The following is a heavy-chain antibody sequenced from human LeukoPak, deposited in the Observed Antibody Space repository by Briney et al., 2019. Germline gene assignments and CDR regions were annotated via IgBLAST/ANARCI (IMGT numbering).Heavy chain of an antibody. J-gene: IGHJ4*02. V-gene: IGHV4-34*01. Sequence: PSETLSLTCAVYGGSFSGYYWSWIRQPPGKGLEWIGEINHSGSTNYNPSLKSRVTISVDTSKNQFSLKPSSVTAADTAVYYCAPYCSSTSCPPAGDYWGQGTLVTVSS. CDR1: GGSFSGYY. CDR3: APYCSSTSCPPAGDY. CDR2: INHSGST. D-gene: IGHD2-2*01.